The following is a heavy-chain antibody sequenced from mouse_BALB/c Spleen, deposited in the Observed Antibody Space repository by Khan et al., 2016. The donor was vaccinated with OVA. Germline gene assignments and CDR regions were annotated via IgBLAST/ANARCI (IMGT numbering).Heavy chain of an antibody. CDR3: AKGVWSYYFALDY. CDR1: GFSLTDFG. CDR2: IWGGGIT. V-gene: IGHV2-6-5*01. D-gene: IGHD2-10*02. J-gene: IGHJ4*01. Sequence: QVQLQQSGPGLVAPSQSLSITCTVSGFSLTDFGVRWIRQPPGKGLEWLGVIWGGGITYYNSALKSSLTINKDNSKSQVFLKMNSLQTDDTAMYYCAKGVWSYYFALDYWGQGTSVTVSS.